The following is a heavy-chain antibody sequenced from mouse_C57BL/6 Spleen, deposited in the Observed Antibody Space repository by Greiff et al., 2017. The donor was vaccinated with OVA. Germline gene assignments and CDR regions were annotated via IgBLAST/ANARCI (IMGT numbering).Heavy chain of an antibody. J-gene: IGHJ1*03. CDR1: GYTFTSYW. CDR3: ARENGDGPTDCDV. CDR2: INPSNGGT. Sequence: QVQLQQPGTELVKPGASVKLSCKASGYTFTSYWMHWVKQRPGQGLEWIGNINPSNGGTNYNEKFKSKATLTVDKSSSTAYMQLSSLTSEDAAVYYCARENGDGPTDCDVWGTGTTVTVSS. V-gene: IGHV1-53*01. D-gene: IGHD4-1*01.